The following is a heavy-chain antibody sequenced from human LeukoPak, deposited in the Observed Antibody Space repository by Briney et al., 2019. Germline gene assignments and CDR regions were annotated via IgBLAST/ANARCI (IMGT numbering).Heavy chain of an antibody. V-gene: IGHV1-3*01. CDR2: INAGNGNT. Sequence: ASVKVSCKASGYTFTSYAMHWVRQAPGQRLEWMGWINAGNGNTKYSQKFQGRVTITRDTSASTAYVELSSLRSDDTAVYYCARGGGVDVLLDYWGQGTLVTVSS. J-gene: IGHJ4*02. D-gene: IGHD3-10*01. CDR3: ARGGGVDVLLDY. CDR1: GYTFTSYA.